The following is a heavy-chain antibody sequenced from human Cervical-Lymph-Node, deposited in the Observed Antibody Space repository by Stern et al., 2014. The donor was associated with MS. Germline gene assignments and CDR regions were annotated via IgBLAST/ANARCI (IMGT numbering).Heavy chain of an antibody. CDR3: ARERSIHYPAFAP. CDR2: IVHMFAKA. J-gene: IGHJ5*02. V-gene: IGHV1-69*01. D-gene: IGHD3-10*01. Sequence: DQLVESGAEVKKPGSSVRVSCKASGGSFKSYAFNWLRQAPGQGLEWMGYIVHMFAKANYAQKFQGRVTVTADEATNTVYMELSFLTSEDTAVYYCARERSIHYPAFAPWGQGTLVTVSS. CDR1: GGSFKSYA.